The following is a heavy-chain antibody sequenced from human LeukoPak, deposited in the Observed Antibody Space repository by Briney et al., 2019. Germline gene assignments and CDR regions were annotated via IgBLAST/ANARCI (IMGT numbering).Heavy chain of an antibody. Sequence: SETLSLTCAVYGGSFSGYYGSWIRQPPGKGLEWIGEINHSGSTNYNPSLKSRVTISVDTSKNQFSLKLSSVTAADTAVYYCARARGSYRPYYFDYWGQGTLVTVSS. D-gene: IGHD1-26*01. CDR1: GGSFSGYY. V-gene: IGHV4-34*01. CDR2: INHSGST. CDR3: ARARGSYRPYYFDY. J-gene: IGHJ4*02.